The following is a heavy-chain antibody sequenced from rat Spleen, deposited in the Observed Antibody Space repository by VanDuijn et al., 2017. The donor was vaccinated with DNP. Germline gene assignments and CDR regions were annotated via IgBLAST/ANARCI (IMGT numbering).Heavy chain of an antibody. D-gene: IGHD1-7*01. J-gene: IGHJ3*01. Sequence: EVQLVESGGGLVQPGRSLKLSCAASGFTFSDYAMAWVRQAPTKGLEWVASISTSGEYTHYRDSVKGRFTISRDYARSTLYLQMDSLRSEDTATYYCATSSYFGYDYGFAYWGQGTLVTVSS. CDR3: ATSSYFGYDYGFAY. V-gene: IGHV5-25*01. CDR2: ISTSGEYT. CDR1: GFTFSDYA.